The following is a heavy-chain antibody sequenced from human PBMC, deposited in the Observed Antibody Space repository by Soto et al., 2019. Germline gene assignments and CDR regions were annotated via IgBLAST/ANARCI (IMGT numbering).Heavy chain of an antibody. Sequence: SETLSLTCTVSGGSISSSSYYWGWIRQPPGKGLEWIGNVYYGGSTYYNPSLKSRVTISVDTSKSQFSLKLSSVTAADTAVYYCARGTDSSGWYRFWGQGTLVTVSS. CDR2: VYYGGST. CDR1: GGSISSSSYY. J-gene: IGHJ4*02. V-gene: IGHV4-39*01. CDR3: ARGTDSSGWYRF. D-gene: IGHD6-19*01.